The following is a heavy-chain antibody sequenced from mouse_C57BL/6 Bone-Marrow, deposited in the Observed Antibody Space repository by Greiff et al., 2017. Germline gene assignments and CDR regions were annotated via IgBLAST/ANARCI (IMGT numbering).Heavy chain of an antibody. V-gene: IGHV1-81*01. CDR3: ARLNYYGSSYRYYAMDD. CDR1: GYTFTSYG. J-gene: IGHJ4*01. Sequence: VKLMESGAELARPGASVKLSCKASGYTFTSYGISWVKQRTGQGLEWIGEIYPRSGNTYYNEKFKGKATLTADKSSSTAYMELRSLTSEDSAVYFCARLNYYGSSYRYYAMDDWGQGTSVTVSS. CDR2: IYPRSGNT. D-gene: IGHD1-1*01.